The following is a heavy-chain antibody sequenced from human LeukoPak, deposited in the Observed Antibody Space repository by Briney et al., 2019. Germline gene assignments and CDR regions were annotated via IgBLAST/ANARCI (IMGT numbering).Heavy chain of an antibody. CDR3: ASSIAAAGTLYYYYYMDV. V-gene: IGHV4-59*12. D-gene: IGHD6-13*01. CDR1: AGSIRSYY. Sequence: SETLSLTCTVSAGSIRSYYWSWIRQPPGKGLEWIGYIYYSGSTYYNPSLKSRVTISVDTSKNQFSLKLSSVTAADTAVYYCASSIAAAGTLYYYYYMDVWGKGTTVTVSS. CDR2: IYYSGST. J-gene: IGHJ6*03.